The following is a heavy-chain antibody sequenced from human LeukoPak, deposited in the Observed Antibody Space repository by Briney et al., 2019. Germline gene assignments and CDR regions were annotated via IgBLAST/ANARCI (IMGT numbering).Heavy chain of an antibody. CDR1: GGSISSYY. J-gene: IGHJ6*03. D-gene: IGHD4-11*01. CDR2: IYTSGST. CDR3: ARDSTDMTTVSYYYYMDV. Sequence: PSETLSLTCTVSGGSISSYYWSWIRRPAGKGLEWIGRIYTSGSTNYNPSLKSRVTMSVDTSKNQFSLKLSSVTAADTAVYYCARDSTDMTTVSYYYYMDVWGKGTTVTVSS. V-gene: IGHV4-4*07.